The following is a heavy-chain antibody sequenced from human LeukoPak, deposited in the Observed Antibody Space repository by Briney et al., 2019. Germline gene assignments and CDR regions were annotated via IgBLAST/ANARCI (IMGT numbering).Heavy chain of an antibody. CDR2: INAGSGYT. D-gene: IGHD6-19*01. V-gene: IGHV1-3*01. J-gene: IGHJ4*02. Sequence: GASVNVSFTASGYTFTSYAMHWVRQAPGQRLEWMGWINAGSGYTKYSQKFQVRVTITRDTSASTAYMELSSLRSEDTAVYYCARVSGGWYLDYWGQGTLVTVSS. CDR3: ARVSGGWYLDY. CDR1: GYTFTSYA.